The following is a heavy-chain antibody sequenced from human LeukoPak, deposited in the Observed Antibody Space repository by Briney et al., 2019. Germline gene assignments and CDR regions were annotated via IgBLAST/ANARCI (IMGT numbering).Heavy chain of an antibody. CDR3: VKSPWYHGSGSYSGTIH. CDR1: GFTVSTNY. Sequence: GGSLRLSRAASGFTVSTNYMSWVRQAPGTGLEWVSLVYSGGTTYHADSVKGRFTISRDDSKNTVYLQMNSLRAEDTAVYYCVKSPWYHGSGSYSGTIHWGQGTLVTVSS. V-gene: IGHV3-66*01. D-gene: IGHD3-10*01. J-gene: IGHJ4*02. CDR2: VYSGGTT.